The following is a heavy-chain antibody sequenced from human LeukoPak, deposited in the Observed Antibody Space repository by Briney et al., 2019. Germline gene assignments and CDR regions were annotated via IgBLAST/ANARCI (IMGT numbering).Heavy chain of an antibody. CDR1: GFTFSSYG. V-gene: IGHV3-30*03. CDR2: ISYDGSNK. J-gene: IGHJ6*03. CDR3: ALEYSSPRYYMDV. D-gene: IGHD6-6*01. Sequence: GRSLRLSCAASGFTFSSYGMHWVRQAPGKGLEWVAVISYDGSNKYYADSVKGRFTISRDNSKNTLYLQMNSLRAEDTAVYYCALEYSSPRYYMDVWGKGTTVTVSS.